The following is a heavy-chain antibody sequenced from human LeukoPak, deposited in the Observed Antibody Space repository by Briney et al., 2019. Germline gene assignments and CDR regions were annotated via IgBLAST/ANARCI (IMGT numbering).Heavy chain of an antibody. CDR1: GFTFSNYW. Sequence: PGGSLRLSCAASGFTFSNYWMTWVRQAPEKGLEWVANIKQDGREKYYVDSVRGRFTISIDNAKNSLYLQVNSLRAEDTDLYYCVRATGGSGSYPDYWGPGTLVTVSS. D-gene: IGHD1-26*01. J-gene: IGHJ4*02. V-gene: IGHV3-7*01. CDR3: VRATGGSGSYPDY. CDR2: IKQDGREK.